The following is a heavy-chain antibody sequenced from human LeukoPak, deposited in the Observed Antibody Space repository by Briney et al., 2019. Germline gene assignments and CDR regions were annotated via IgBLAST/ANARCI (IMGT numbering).Heavy chain of an antibody. CDR3: AKGTSSSWYYFDY. Sequence: GRSLRLSCAASGFTVDDYAMHWVRQAPGKGLEWVSGISWNSGTIGYADSVKGRFTISRDNAKNSLYLQMNSLRAEDTALYYCAKGTSSSWYYFDYWGQGTLVTVSS. V-gene: IGHV3-9*01. CDR1: GFTVDDYA. CDR2: ISWNSGTI. J-gene: IGHJ4*02. D-gene: IGHD6-13*01.